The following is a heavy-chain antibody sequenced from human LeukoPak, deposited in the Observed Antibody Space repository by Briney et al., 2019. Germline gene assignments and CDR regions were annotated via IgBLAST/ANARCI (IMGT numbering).Heavy chain of an antibody. V-gene: IGHV3-53*01. CDR3: ARVWFGYFFQ. CDR2: IHTGGTT. Sequence: GGSLRLSCAASGFDVSFNYVGWVRQAPGKGLEWVSVIHTGGTTHYADSVKGRFTISKGTSNNTVYLQMNNVRAEDTGNYYCARVWFGYFFQWGQGALVTVSS. CDR1: GFDVSFNY. D-gene: IGHD3-10*01. J-gene: IGHJ4*02.